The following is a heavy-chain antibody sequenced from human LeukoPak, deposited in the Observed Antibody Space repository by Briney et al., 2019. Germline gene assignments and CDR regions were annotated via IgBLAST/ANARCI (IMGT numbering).Heavy chain of an antibody. V-gene: IGHV1-2*02. CDR3: ARGREIHGGSDTKLDDY. J-gene: IGHJ4*02. Sequence: ASVKVSCKASGYSLTDYYMPWVRQAPGQGLEWMGWISPRSGDTSYAQKFQGRVTMTRDTSINTVDMDLSGLTSDDTAVFYCARGREIHGGSDTKLDDYWGQGTLVTVSS. CDR1: GYSLTDYY. CDR2: ISPRSGDT. D-gene: IGHD3-10*01.